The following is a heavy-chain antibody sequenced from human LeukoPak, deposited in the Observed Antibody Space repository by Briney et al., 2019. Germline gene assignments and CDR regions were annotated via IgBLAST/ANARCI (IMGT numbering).Heavy chain of an antibody. J-gene: IGHJ4*02. D-gene: IGHD1-26*01. CDR1: GFTFSSYS. CDR2: ISSSSSYI. Sequence: GGSLRLSCAASGFTFSSYSMNWVRQAPGKGLAWVSSISSSSSYIYYADSVKGRFTISRDNAKNSLYLQMNSLRAEDTAVYYCARDGSGSYYFDYWGQGTLVTVSS. CDR3: ARDGSGSYYFDY. V-gene: IGHV3-21*01.